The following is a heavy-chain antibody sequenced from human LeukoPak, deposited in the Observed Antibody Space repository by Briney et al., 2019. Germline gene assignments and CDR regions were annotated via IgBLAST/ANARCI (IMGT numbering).Heavy chain of an antibody. CDR3: AILGTSGVRGVTPRDYYYYYMDV. Sequence: SVKVSCKASGGTFSSYAISWVRQAPGQGLEWMGGIIPIFGTANYAQKFQGRVTITTDESTSTAYMELSSLRSEDTAVYYCAILGTSGVRGVTPRDYYYYYMDVWGKGTTVTVSS. J-gene: IGHJ6*03. CDR2: IIPIFGTA. D-gene: IGHD3-10*01. CDR1: GGTFSSYA. V-gene: IGHV1-69*05.